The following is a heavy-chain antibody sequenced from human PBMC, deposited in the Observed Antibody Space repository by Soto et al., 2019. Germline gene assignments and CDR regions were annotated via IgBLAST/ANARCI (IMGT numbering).Heavy chain of an antibody. Sequence: QLQLQESGPRLVKPSETLSLTCTVSGGSISGSISYWGWIRQPPEKGLEWIGSIYSGGATSYSPSLKTRVNRSVDTSKNQFSLTLTSATAADTAVYFCAAHAPYGDIPFDLWGQGALVTVSS. D-gene: IGHD4-17*01. V-gene: IGHV4-39*01. CDR1: GGSISGSISY. CDR3: AAHAPYGDIPFDL. J-gene: IGHJ4*02. CDR2: IYSGGAT.